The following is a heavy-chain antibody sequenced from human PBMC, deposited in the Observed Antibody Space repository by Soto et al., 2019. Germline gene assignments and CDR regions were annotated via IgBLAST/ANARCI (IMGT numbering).Heavy chain of an antibody. CDR1: GFTFSSYA. Sequence: GGSLRLSCAASGFTFSSYAMSWVRQAPGKGLEWVSAISGSGGSTYYADSVKGRFTISRDNSKNTLYLQMNSLRAEDTAVYYCAKDHSPPIGEPDDAFDIWGQGTMVTVSS. CDR3: AKDHSPPIGEPDDAFDI. D-gene: IGHD3-10*01. V-gene: IGHV3-23*01. J-gene: IGHJ3*02. CDR2: ISGSGGST.